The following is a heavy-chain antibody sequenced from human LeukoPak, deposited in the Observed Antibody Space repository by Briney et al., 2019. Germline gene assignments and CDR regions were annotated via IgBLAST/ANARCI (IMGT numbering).Heavy chain of an antibody. J-gene: IGHJ4*02. CDR2: IKSKSDGGTT. V-gene: IGHV3-15*01. Sequence: GGSLRLSCAASGFTVGSNYMSWVRQAPGKGLEWVGRIKSKSDGGTTDYAAPVRGRFTISRDDSKNTLYLQMNSLKTEDTAVYYCTTATKTDYYGSGSYSFDFWGQGTLVIVSS. CDR3: TTATKTDYYGSGSYSFDF. D-gene: IGHD3-10*01. CDR1: GFTVGSNY.